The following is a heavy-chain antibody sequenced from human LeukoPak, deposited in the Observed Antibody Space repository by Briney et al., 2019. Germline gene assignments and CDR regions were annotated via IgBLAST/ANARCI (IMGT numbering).Heavy chain of an antibody. D-gene: IGHD3-9*01. CDR3: ARVGDILTGYYSRPLDY. CDR2: IYYSGST. Sequence: PSETLSLTCTVSGGSISSSSYYWGWIRQPPGKGLEWIGSIYYSGSTYYNPSLKSRVTISVDTSKNQFSLKLSSVTAADTAVYYCARVGDILTGYYSRPLDYWGQGTLVTVSS. J-gene: IGHJ4*02. CDR1: GGSISSSSYY. V-gene: IGHV4-39*01.